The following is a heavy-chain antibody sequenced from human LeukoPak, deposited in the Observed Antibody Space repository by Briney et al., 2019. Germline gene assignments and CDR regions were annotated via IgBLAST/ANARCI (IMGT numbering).Heavy chain of an antibody. CDR3: ARGTRYSSSWYSGLGFDY. CDR1: GDSISTYY. CDR2: IYYRVSS. D-gene: IGHD6-13*01. Sequence: SETLSLTCTVSGDSISTYYWSWIRQPPGKGLEWIGYIYYRVSSDYNPSLKSRVTMSVDMSTRQISLKLSSVTAADTAVYYCARGTRYSSSWYSGLGFDYWGQGTLVTVSS. V-gene: IGHV4-59*01. J-gene: IGHJ4*02.